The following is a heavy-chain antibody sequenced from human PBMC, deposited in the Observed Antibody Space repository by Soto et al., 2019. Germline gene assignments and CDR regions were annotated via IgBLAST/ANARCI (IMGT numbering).Heavy chain of an antibody. CDR1: GGSISSSSYY. J-gene: IGHJ5*02. D-gene: IGHD4-17*01. CDR3: AIHLGEDYGDGWFDP. CDR2: IYYSGST. V-gene: IGHV4-39*01. Sequence: PSETLSLTCTVSGGSISSSSYYWGWIRQPPGKGLEWIGSIYYSGSTYYNPSLKSRVTISVDTSKNQFSLKLSSVTAADTAVYYCAIHLGEDYGDGWFDPWGQGTLVTVSS.